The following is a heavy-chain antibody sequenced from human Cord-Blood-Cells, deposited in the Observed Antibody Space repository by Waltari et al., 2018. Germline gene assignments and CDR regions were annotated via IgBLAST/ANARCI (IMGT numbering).Heavy chain of an antibody. D-gene: IGHD2-15*01. CDR2: IYSGGST. J-gene: IGHJ3*02. CDR3: ARYEDNDAFDI. Sequence: EVQLVESGGGLIQPGGSLRLSCAASGFTVSSNYLSWVRQAPGKGLEWVSVIYSGGSTYYADSVKGRFTISRDNYKNTLYLQMNSLRAEDTAVYYCARYEDNDAFDIWSQGTMVTVSS. CDR1: GFTVSSNY. V-gene: IGHV3-53*01.